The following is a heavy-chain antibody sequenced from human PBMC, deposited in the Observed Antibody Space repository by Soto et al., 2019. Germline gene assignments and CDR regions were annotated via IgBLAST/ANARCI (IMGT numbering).Heavy chain of an antibody. CDR1: GGTFSSYA. CDR3: ARDWSRSWPGALGY. V-gene: IGHV1-69*12. Sequence: QVQLVQSGAEVKKPGSSVKVSCKASGGTFSSYAISWVRQAPGQGLEWMGGIIPIFGTANYAQKFQGRVTIAADESARTAYMELSSLRSEDTAVYYCARDWSRSWPGALGYWGQGTLVTVSS. D-gene: IGHD6-13*01. J-gene: IGHJ4*02. CDR2: IIPIFGTA.